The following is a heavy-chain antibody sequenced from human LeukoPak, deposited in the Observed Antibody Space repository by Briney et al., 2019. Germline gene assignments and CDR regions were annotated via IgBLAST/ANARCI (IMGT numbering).Heavy chain of an antibody. CDR3: ARASWATVVTPFDY. V-gene: IGHV3-48*03. CDR2: ISSSGSTI. CDR1: GFTFSSYE. J-gene: IGHJ4*02. Sequence: PGGSLRLSCAASGFTFSSYEMNWVRQAPGKGLEWVSYISSSGSTIYYADSVKGRFTISRDNAKNSLYLQMNSLRAEDTAVYYCARASWATVVTPFDYWGQGTLVTVSS. D-gene: IGHD4-23*01.